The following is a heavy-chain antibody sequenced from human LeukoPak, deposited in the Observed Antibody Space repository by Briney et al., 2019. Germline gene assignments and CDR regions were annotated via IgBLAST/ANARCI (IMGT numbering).Heavy chain of an antibody. Sequence: GGSLRLSCAASGFTFSSYSMNWVRQAPGKGLEWVSGISWNSGTIGYADSVKGRFTISRDNAKNSLYLQMNSLRAEDTALYYCVKGAAYHLGDAFDIWGQGTMVTVSS. CDR3: VKGAAYHLGDAFDI. CDR2: ISWNSGTI. J-gene: IGHJ3*02. CDR1: GFTFSSYS. D-gene: IGHD2-15*01. V-gene: IGHV3-9*01.